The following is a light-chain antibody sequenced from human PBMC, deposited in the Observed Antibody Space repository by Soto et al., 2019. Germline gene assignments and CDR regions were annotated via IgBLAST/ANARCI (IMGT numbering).Light chain of an antibody. Sequence: QSALTQPASVSGSPGQSITISCTGTSSDVGGYNYVSWYQQHPGKAPKLMIYDVSNRPSGVSNRFSGSKSGNTASLTISGLQAEDEADYYCGSYTSSSPYVVFGGGTKLTVL. CDR3: GSYTSSSPYVV. V-gene: IGLV2-14*01. CDR2: DVS. CDR1: SSDVGGYNY. J-gene: IGLJ2*01.